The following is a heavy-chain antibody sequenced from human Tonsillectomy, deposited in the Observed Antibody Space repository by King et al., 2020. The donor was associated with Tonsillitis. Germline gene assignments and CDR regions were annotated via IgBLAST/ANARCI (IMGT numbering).Heavy chain of an antibody. V-gene: IGHV1-69*06. CDR2: IIPIFGTA. CDR3: ARGSELYGDYGYYYYYMDV. D-gene: IGHD4-17*01. J-gene: IGHJ6*03. CDR1: GGTFSSYG. Sequence: VQLVQSGAEVKKPGSSVKVSCKASGGTFSSYGISWVRQAPGQGLEWMGGIIPIFGTANYAQKFQGRVTITADKSTSTAYMELSSLSSEDTAVYHCARGSELYGDYGYYYYYMDVWGKGTTITVSS.